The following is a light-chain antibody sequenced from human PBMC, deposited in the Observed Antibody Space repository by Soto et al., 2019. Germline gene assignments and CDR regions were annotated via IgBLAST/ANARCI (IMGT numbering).Light chain of an antibody. J-gene: IGKJ2*01. CDR2: GAS. V-gene: IGKV1-39*01. CDR1: QSISTY. CDR3: QQYDNWPQT. Sequence: DIQMTQSPSPLSASVGDRVTITCRASQSISTYLNWYQQKPGKAPKLLIYGASSLQSGVPSRFSGSGSGTEFTLTISSLQSEDFAVYSCQQYDNWPQTFGQGTKVDIK.